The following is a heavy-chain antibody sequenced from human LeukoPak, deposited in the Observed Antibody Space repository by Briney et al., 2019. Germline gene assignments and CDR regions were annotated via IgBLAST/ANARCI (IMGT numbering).Heavy chain of an antibody. Sequence: ASVKVSCKASGGTFSSYAISWVRQAPGQGLEWMGGIIPIFGTANYAQKFQGRVTITADKSTSTAYMELSSLRSEDTAVYYCASSYYYDSSGYYDGGYFDYWGQGTLVTVSS. CDR1: GGTFSSYA. CDR2: IIPIFGTA. D-gene: IGHD3-22*01. J-gene: IGHJ4*02. CDR3: ASSYYYDSSGYYDGGYFDY. V-gene: IGHV1-69*06.